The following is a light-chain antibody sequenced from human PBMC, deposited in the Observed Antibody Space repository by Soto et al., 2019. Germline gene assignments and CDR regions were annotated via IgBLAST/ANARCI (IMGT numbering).Light chain of an antibody. CDR2: GAS. V-gene: IGKV1-39*01. CDR3: QQTLSTPIT. Sequence: DLQMTQSPSSLSAFVGDSVTITCRASQSIGKNLNWYQQTPGRAPKLLISGASTLRTGVPATFRGSGSGTDFTLSIDNLQPQDFATYYCQQTLSTPITFRQGTRLEIK. J-gene: IGKJ5*01. CDR1: QSIGKN.